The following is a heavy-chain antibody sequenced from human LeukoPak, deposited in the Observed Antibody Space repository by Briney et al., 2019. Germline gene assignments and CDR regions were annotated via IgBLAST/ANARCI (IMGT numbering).Heavy chain of an antibody. Sequence: KSSETLSLTCTVSGGSISSYYWSWIRQPAGKGLEWIGRIYTSGSTNYNPSLKSRVTISVDKSKNQFSLKLSSVTAADTAVYYCARAPDSSGYDYYYYYMDVLGKGTTVTVSS. CDR2: IYTSGST. CDR1: GGSISSYY. D-gene: IGHD3-22*01. CDR3: ARAPDSSGYDYYYYYMDV. V-gene: IGHV4-4*07. J-gene: IGHJ6*03.